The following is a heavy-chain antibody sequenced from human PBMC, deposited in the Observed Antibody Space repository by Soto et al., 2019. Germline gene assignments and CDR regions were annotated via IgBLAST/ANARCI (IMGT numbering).Heavy chain of an antibody. J-gene: IGHJ3*02. D-gene: IGHD3-16*01. CDR1: GGSISSYY. Sequence: SETLSLTCTVSGGSISSYYWSWIRQPPGKGLEWIGYVYYSGSTNYNPSLKSRVTISVDTSKNQFSLKLSSVTAADTAVYYCARRYGWAFDIWGQGTMVTVSS. CDR2: VYYSGST. CDR3: ARRYGWAFDI. V-gene: IGHV4-59*08.